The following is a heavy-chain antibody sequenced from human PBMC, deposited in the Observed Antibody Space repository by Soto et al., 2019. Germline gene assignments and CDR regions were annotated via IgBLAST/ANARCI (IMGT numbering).Heavy chain of an antibody. Sequence: PWGSLRLSCAASGFTFSSYGMHWVRQAPGKGLEWVAVIWYDGSNKYYADSVKGRFTISRDNSKNTLYLQMNSPRAEDTAVYYCARDPPPYCGGDCYFFRATLHGMDVWGQGTTVTVSS. J-gene: IGHJ6*02. CDR1: GFTFSSYG. V-gene: IGHV3-33*01. CDR2: IWYDGSNK. D-gene: IGHD2-21*02. CDR3: ARDPPPYCGGDCYFFRATLHGMDV.